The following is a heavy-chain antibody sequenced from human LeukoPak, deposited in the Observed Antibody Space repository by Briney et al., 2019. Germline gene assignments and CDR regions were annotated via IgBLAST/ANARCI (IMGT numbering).Heavy chain of an antibody. Sequence: PSETLSLTCTVSGGSFSSHYWGWIRQSPGKGLEWIAYMPDSVTSKDSPSLKSRLTLSADTSKNQFSLRLSYVTAADTAVYYCATIKRGYTFGYFDFWGQGILVTVSS. D-gene: IGHD5-18*01. CDR3: ATIKRGYTFGYFDF. CDR2: MPDSVTS. CDR1: GGSFSSHY. V-gene: IGHV4-59*11. J-gene: IGHJ4*02.